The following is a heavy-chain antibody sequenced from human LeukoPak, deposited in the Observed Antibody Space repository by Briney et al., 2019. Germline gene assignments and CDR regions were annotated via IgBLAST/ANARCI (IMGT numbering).Heavy chain of an antibody. CDR2: INHSGST. Sequence: SETLSLTCAVYGGSFSGYYWSWIRQPPGKGLEWIGEINHSGSTNYNPSLKSRVTISVDTSKNQFSLKLSSVTAADTAVYYCARHGDYHYFDYWGQGTLVTVSS. CDR3: ARHGDYHYFDY. V-gene: IGHV4-34*01. J-gene: IGHJ4*02. CDR1: GGSFSGYY. D-gene: IGHD4-17*01.